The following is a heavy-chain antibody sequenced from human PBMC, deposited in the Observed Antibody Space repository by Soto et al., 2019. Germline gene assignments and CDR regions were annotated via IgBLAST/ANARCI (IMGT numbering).Heavy chain of an antibody. V-gene: IGHV1-69*13. CDR2: IITIFGTA. Sequence: SVKVSCKASGGTFSSYAISWVRQAPRQGQEWIREIITIFGTANYAQKYKGRVTITADESTSTAYMELRSLRTEDTAVYYCARVPGMSYCGGDCYFYFDYWGQGTLVTVSS. D-gene: IGHD2-21*02. CDR3: ARVPGMSYCGGDCYFYFDY. J-gene: IGHJ4*02. CDR1: GGTFSSYA.